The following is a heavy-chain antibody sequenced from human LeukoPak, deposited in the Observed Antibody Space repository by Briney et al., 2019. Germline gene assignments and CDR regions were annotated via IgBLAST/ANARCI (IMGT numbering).Heavy chain of an antibody. Sequence: QPGRSLRLSCAASGFTFSSYAMHWVRQAPGKGLEWVAVISYDGSNKYYADSVKGRFTISRDNSKNTLYLQMNSLRAEDTAVYYCAREAQLALNWFDPWGQGTLVTVSS. CDR1: GFTFSSYA. J-gene: IGHJ5*02. D-gene: IGHD6-13*01. CDR2: ISYDGSNK. CDR3: AREAQLALNWFDP. V-gene: IGHV3-30*04.